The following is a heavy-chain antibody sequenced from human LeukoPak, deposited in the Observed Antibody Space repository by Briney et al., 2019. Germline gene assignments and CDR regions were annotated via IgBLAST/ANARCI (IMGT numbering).Heavy chain of an antibody. CDR1: GYTFSSYD. CDR3: ARRLPYYDSSGYYPNWFDP. J-gene: IGHJ5*02. CDR2: ISAYNGNT. V-gene: IGHV1-18*01. D-gene: IGHD3-22*01. Sequence: ASVKVSCKASGYTFSSYDISWVRQAPGQGLEWMGWISAYNGNTNYAQKFQGRVTITADESTSTAYMELSSLRSEDTAVYYCARRLPYYDSSGYYPNWFDPWGQGTLVTVSS.